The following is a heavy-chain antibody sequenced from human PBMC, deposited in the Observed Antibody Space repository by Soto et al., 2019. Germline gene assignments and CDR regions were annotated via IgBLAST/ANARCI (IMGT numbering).Heavy chain of an antibody. V-gene: IGHV1-18*01. D-gene: IGHD3-22*01. Sequence: ASVKVSCKSSGYTFTSYCISWVRQAPGQGLEWMGWISTYNGNTNYAQKLQGRVTMTTDTSTSTAYMELRSLRSDDTAVYYCARDRRYYDSSGYDWDAFDIWGQGTMVTVSS. J-gene: IGHJ3*02. CDR3: ARDRRYYDSSGYDWDAFDI. CDR2: ISTYNGNT. CDR1: GYTFTSYC.